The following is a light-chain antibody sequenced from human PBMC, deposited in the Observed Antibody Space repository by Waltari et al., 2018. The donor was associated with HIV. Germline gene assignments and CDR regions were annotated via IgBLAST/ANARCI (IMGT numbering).Light chain of an antibody. Sequence: QSALTPPAPVSGSPGQSITTSCTGTSSDVGGYNYVSCYQQHPGKAPKFMIYEVRNRPSGVSNRFSGSKSGNTASLTISGLQAEDEAYYYCSSYSSSDTHVVFGGGTKLTVL. J-gene: IGLJ2*01. CDR2: EVR. CDR3: SSYSSSDTHVV. V-gene: IGLV2-14*01. CDR1: SSDVGGYNY.